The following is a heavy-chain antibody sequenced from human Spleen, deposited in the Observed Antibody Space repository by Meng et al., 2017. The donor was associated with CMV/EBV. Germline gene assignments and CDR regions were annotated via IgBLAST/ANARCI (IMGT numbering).Heavy chain of an antibody. D-gene: IGHD3-10*01. CDR3: ARAITRYGMDV. V-gene: IGHV1-2*02. CDR1: GYTFTAHY. J-gene: IGHJ6*02. Sequence: ASVKVSCKASGYTFTAHYFHWVRQAPGQGLEWMGWINPNSGGTNYAQKFQGRVTMTRDTSISTAYMELSRLRSDDTAVYYCARAITRYGMDVWGQGTTVTVSS. CDR2: INPNSGGT.